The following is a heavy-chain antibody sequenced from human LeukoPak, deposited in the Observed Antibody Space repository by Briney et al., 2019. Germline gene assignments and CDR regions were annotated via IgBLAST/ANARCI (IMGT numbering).Heavy chain of an antibody. CDR1: GDSFSSSSAA. V-gene: IGHV6-1*01. CDR2: TYYRSKWYN. Sequence: SQTLSLTCAISGDSFSSSSAAWNWIRQSPSRGLEWLGRTYYRSKWYNDYAVSVKSRIVINPDTSKNQFSLQLSSVTPEDTAVYYCTRDGIRVLDYWGQGILVTVSS. D-gene: IGHD1-1*01. J-gene: IGHJ4*02. CDR3: TRDGIRVLDY.